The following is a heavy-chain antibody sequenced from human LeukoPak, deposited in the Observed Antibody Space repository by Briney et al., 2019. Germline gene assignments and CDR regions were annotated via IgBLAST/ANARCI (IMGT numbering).Heavy chain of an antibody. V-gene: IGHV3-30*18. CDR2: ISYDGSNK. CDR3: AKDQGAAAGTGDAFDI. D-gene: IGHD6-13*01. Sequence: GRSLRLSCAASGFTFSSYGMHWVRQAPGKGLEWVAVISYDGSNKYYADSVKGRFTISRDNSKNTLYLQMNSLRAEDTAVYYCAKDQGAAAGTGDAFDIWGQGTMVTVSS. J-gene: IGHJ3*02. CDR1: GFTFSSYG.